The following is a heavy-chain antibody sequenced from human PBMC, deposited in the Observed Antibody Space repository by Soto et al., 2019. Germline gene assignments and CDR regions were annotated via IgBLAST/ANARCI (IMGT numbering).Heavy chain of an antibody. J-gene: IGHJ6*03. CDR3: ARDLGPAALLSRYYYYMDV. Sequence: ASVKVSCKASGYTFTSYAMHWVRQAPGQRLEWMGWINAGNGNTKYSQKFQGRVTITRDTSASTAYMELSSLRSEDTAVYYCARDLGPAALLSRYYYYMDVWGKGTTVTVSS. CDR1: GYTFTSYA. CDR2: INAGNGNT. V-gene: IGHV1-3*01. D-gene: IGHD2-2*01.